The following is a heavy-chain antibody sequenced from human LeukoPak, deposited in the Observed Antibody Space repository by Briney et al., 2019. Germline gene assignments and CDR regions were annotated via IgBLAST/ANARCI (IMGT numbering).Heavy chain of an antibody. V-gene: IGHV4-34*01. CDR3: ARVSVYSSSWYDFDY. D-gene: IGHD6-13*01. CDR2: INHSGST. CDR1: GGSFSGYY. J-gene: IGHJ4*02. Sequence: SETLSLTCAVYGGSFSGYYWSWIRQPSGKGLEWIGEINHSGSTNYNPSLKSRVTISVDTSKNQFSLKLSSVTAADTAVYYCARVSVYSSSWYDFDYWGQGTLVTVSS.